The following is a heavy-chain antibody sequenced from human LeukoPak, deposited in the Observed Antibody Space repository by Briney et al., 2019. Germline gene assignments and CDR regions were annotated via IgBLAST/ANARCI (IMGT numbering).Heavy chain of an antibody. CDR3: ARRGDSSGWYDHWFDP. J-gene: IGHJ5*02. Sequence: SETLSLTCAVYGGSFSGYYWSWIRQPPGKGLEWIGEINRSGSTNYNPSLKSRVTISVDTSKNQFSLKLSSVTAADTAVYYCARRGDSSGWYDHWFDPWGQGTLVTVSS. CDR2: INRSGST. V-gene: IGHV4-34*01. D-gene: IGHD6-19*01. CDR1: GGSFSGYY.